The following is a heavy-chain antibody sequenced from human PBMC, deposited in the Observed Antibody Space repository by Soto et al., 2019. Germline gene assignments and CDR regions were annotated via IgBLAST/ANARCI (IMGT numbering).Heavy chain of an antibody. CDR2: ISGSGGST. Sequence: GGSLRLSCAASGFTFSSYAMSWVRQAPGKGLEWVSAISGSGGSTYYADSVKGRFTISRDNSKNTLYLQMNSLRAEDTAVYYCEKDRDVLLWFGEFDYWGQGTLVTVYS. CDR3: EKDRDVLLWFGEFDY. D-gene: IGHD3-10*01. V-gene: IGHV3-23*01. CDR1: GFTFSSYA. J-gene: IGHJ4*02.